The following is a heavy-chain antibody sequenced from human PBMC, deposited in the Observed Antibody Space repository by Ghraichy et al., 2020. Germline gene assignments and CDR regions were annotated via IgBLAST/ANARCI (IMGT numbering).Heavy chain of an antibody. CDR1: GGSISSSNW. CDR3: ARDRIAAAPYYYYGMDV. CDR2: IYHSGST. V-gene: IGHV4-4*02. Sequence: SETLSLTCAVSGGSISSSNWWSWVRQPPGKGLEWIGEIYHSGSTNYNPSLKSRVTISVDKSKNQFSLKLSSVTAADTAVYYCARDRIAAAPYYYYGMDVWGQGTTVTVSS. D-gene: IGHD6-13*01. J-gene: IGHJ6*02.